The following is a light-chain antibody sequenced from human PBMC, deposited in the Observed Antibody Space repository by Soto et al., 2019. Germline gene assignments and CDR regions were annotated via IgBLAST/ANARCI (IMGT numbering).Light chain of an antibody. CDR1: SSNIGVNT. V-gene: IGLV1-44*01. CDR2: VNT. Sequence: QSVLTQPPSASGTPGQRVAISCSGGSSNIGVNTVSWYQQLPGTAPKLLIYVNTQRPSGVPDRISGSRSGTSASLAISGLQSEDEADYYCAAWYDSLNGYVFGSGTKVTVL. CDR3: AAWYDSLNGYV. J-gene: IGLJ1*01.